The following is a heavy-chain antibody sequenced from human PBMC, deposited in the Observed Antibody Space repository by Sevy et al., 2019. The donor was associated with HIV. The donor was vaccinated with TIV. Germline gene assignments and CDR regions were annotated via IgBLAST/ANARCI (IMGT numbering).Heavy chain of an antibody. CDR1: GFTFSYAW. D-gene: IGHD2-8*02. CDR2: IKAKADGGTI. J-gene: IGHJ6*02. CDR3: NTDPIILLLVTNGLDV. Sequence: GGSLRLSCAASGFTFSYAWMSWVRQAPGKGLEWIGRIKAKADGGTIEYAAPVKRRFTISRDDSKNTLYLQMNSLKTEETAVYYCNTDPIILLLVTNGLDVWGQGTTVTVSS. V-gene: IGHV3-15*01.